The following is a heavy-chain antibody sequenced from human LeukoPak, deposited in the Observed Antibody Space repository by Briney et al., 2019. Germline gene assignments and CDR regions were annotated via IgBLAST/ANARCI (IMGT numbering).Heavy chain of an antibody. CDR1: GFTFSSYA. J-gene: IGHJ5*02. V-gene: IGHV4-34*01. CDR3: ARGQVPAGRGYNWFDP. CDR2: INARGDT. D-gene: IGHD2-2*01. Sequence: GSLRLSCAASGFTFSSYAMTWVRQPPGKGLEWIGEINARGDTNYNPSLKSRVTISVDSSKNQFSLTLTSMIAADTAIYYCARGQVPAGRGYNWFDPWGQGTPVTVSS.